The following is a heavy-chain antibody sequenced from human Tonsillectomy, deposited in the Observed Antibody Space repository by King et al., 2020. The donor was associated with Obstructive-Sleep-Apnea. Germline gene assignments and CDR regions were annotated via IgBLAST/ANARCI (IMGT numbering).Heavy chain of an antibody. Sequence: QLVQSGAEVKKPGASVKVSCKASGYTFTGYYIHWVRQAPGQGLEWMGWISPNSGATKYAQKFQDRVTMTRDTSISTAYMDLSRLRSDDTAIYYCARDMTAYDSTSPAYWGQGTLVTVSS. V-gene: IGHV1-2*02. CDR1: GYTFTGYY. CDR2: ISPNSGAT. D-gene: IGHD3-10*01. J-gene: IGHJ4*02. CDR3: ARDMTAYDSTSPAY.